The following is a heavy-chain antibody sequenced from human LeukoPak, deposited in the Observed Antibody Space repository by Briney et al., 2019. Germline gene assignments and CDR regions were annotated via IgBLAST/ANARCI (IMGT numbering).Heavy chain of an antibody. J-gene: IGHJ6*03. Sequence: PGGSLRLSCAASGFTFDDYGMSWVRQAPGKGLEWVSGINWNGGSTGYADSVKGRFTISRDNAKNSLYLQMNSLRAEDTALYYCARAPGYCSGGSCSSHYYYYYMDVWGKGTTVTISS. CDR3: ARAPGYCSGGSCSSHYYYYYMDV. CDR2: INWNGGST. D-gene: IGHD2-15*01. CDR1: GFTFDDYG. V-gene: IGHV3-20*04.